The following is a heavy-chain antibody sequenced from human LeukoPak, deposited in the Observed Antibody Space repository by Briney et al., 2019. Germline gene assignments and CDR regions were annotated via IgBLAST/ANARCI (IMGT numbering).Heavy chain of an antibody. J-gene: IGHJ4*02. D-gene: IGHD6-13*01. Sequence: GGSLRLSCAASGFTFSSYSMNWVRQAPGKGLEWVSYISSSSSTIYYADSVKGRFTISRDNAKNSLYLQMNSLRDEDTAVYYCARETQLVLRYFDYWGQGTLATVSS. CDR3: ARETQLVLRYFDY. V-gene: IGHV3-48*02. CDR2: ISSSSSTI. CDR1: GFTFSSYS.